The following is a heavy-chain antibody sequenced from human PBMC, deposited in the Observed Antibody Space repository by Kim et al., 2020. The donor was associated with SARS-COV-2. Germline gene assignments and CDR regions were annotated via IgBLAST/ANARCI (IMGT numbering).Heavy chain of an antibody. CDR3: ARGLRDSGWPRGVSYYYGMDV. CDR1: GYTFTSYG. Sequence: ASVKVSCKASGYTFTSYGISWVRQAPGQGLEWMGWISAYNGNTNYAQKLQGRVTMTTDTSTSTAYMELRSLRSDDTAVYYCARGLRDSGWPRGVSYYYGMDVWGQGTTVTVSS. CDR2: ISAYNGNT. J-gene: IGHJ6*02. D-gene: IGHD6-19*01. V-gene: IGHV1-18*01.